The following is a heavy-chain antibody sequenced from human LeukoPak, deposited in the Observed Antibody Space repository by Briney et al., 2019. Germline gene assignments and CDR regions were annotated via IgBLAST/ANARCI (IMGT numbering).Heavy chain of an antibody. J-gene: IGHJ4*02. CDR3: ARDQGIFDY. CDR2: ISSSSKTI. V-gene: IGHV3-48*02. Sequence: GGSLRLSCAASGFTFSSYSMNWVRQAPGKGLEWVSYISSSSKTIYYADSVKGRFTISRDNAKNSPYLQMNSLRDEDSAVYYCARDQGIFDYWGQGTLVTVSS. CDR1: GFTFSSYS.